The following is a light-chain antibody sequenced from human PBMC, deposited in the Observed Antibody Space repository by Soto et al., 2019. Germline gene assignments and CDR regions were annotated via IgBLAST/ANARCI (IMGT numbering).Light chain of an antibody. CDR2: DAS. Sequence: DIQLTQSPSTLSAYVGDRVNMTCRASQSISDWLAWYQQKPGKAPELLISDASTLATGVPSRFSGSGSGTEFTLTISSLQTDDSATYFCQEYKTYAFGQGTKVDI. CDR1: QSISDW. V-gene: IGKV1-5*01. CDR3: QEYKTYA. J-gene: IGKJ2*01.